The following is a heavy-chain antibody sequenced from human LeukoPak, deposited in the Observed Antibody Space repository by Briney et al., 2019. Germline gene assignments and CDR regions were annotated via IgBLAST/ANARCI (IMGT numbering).Heavy chain of an antibody. CDR2: IYHSGST. J-gene: IGHJ6*03. V-gene: IGHV4-38-2*01. CDR3: ARATYSSGWGYYYYYMDV. Sequence: SETLSLTCAVSGYSISSGYYWGWIRQPPGKGLEWIGSIYHSGSTYYNPSLKSRVTISVDTSKNQFSLKLSSVTAADTAVYYCARATYSSGWGYYYYYMDVWGKGTTVTVSS. D-gene: IGHD6-19*01. CDR1: GYSISSGYY.